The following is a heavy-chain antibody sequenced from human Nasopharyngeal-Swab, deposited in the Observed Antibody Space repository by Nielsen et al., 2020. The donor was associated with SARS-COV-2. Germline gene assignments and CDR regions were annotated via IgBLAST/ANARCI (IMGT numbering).Heavy chain of an antibody. D-gene: IGHD6-13*01. Sequence: PGKELEWIGSIYYSGSTYYNPSLKSRVTISVDTSKNRFSLKLSSVTAADTAVYYCARHVSSSWYAAVAGIRAFDYWGQGTLVTVSS. J-gene: IGHJ4*02. V-gene: IGHV4-39*01. CDR3: ARHVSSSWYAAVAGIRAFDY. CDR2: IYYSGST.